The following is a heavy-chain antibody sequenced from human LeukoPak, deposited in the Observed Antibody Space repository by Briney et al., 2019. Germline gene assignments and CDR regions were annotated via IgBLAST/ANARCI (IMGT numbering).Heavy chain of an antibody. Sequence: SETLSLTCTVSGGSISSSSYYWGWIRQPPGKGLEWIGSIYYSGSTYYNPSLKSRVTISVDTSKNQFSLKLSSVTAADTAVYYCAREKWFGESTNNWFDPWGQGTLVTVSS. V-gene: IGHV4-39*07. CDR3: AREKWFGESTNNWFDP. CDR1: GGSISSSSYY. D-gene: IGHD3-10*01. J-gene: IGHJ5*02. CDR2: IYYSGST.